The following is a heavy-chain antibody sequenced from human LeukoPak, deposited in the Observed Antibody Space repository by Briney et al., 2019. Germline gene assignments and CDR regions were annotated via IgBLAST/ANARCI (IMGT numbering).Heavy chain of an antibody. CDR3: ARDLVAFDY. V-gene: IGHV4-4*07. J-gene: IGHJ4*02. CDR1: GGSFSDYY. D-gene: IGHD2-15*01. Sequence: SETLSLTCTVSGGSFSDYYWSWIRQPAGKGLEWIGRIYASGSTNYNPSLKSRVTMSLDMSKNQFSLKLNSVTAADTAVYYCARDLVAFDYWGQGALVIVSS. CDR2: IYASGST.